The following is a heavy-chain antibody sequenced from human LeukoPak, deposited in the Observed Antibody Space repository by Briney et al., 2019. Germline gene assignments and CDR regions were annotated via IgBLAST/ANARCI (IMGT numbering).Heavy chain of an antibody. V-gene: IGHV1-69*13. Sequence: SVKVSCKGSGGTFSSYAISWVRQAPGQGLEWMGGIIPIFGTANYAQKFQGRVTITADESTSTAYMELSSLRSEDTAVYYCARRSWQQLVAETNWFDPWGQGTLVTVSS. CDR3: ARRSWQQLVAETNWFDP. J-gene: IGHJ5*02. CDR2: IIPIFGTA. D-gene: IGHD6-13*01. CDR1: GGTFSSYA.